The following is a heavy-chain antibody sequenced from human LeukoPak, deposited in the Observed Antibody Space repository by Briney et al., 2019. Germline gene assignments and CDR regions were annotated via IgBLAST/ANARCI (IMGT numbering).Heavy chain of an antibody. CDR2: INHSGST. J-gene: IGHJ3*02. Sequence: PSETLSLTCAVYGGSFSGYYWSWIRQPPGKGLEWIGEINHSGSTNYNPSLKSRVTISVDTSKNQFSLKLSSVTAADTAVYYCARDGYSGSYSHDAFDIWGQGTMVTVSS. D-gene: IGHD1-26*01. CDR1: GGSFSGYY. V-gene: IGHV4-34*01. CDR3: ARDGYSGSYSHDAFDI.